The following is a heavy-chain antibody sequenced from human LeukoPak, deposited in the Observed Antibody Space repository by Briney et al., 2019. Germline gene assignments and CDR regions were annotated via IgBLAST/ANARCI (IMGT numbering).Heavy chain of an antibody. Sequence: GGSLRLSCAASGFTFSSYAMSWVRQAPGKGLEWVSALSGSGSSTYYADSVKGRFTISRDNSKNTLYLQMHSLGAEDTAIYYCAKDVRRSGWYKDSWGLGILVTVSS. J-gene: IGHJ4*02. CDR2: LSGSGSST. D-gene: IGHD6-19*01. V-gene: IGHV3-23*01. CDR3: AKDVRRSGWYKDS. CDR1: GFTFSSYA.